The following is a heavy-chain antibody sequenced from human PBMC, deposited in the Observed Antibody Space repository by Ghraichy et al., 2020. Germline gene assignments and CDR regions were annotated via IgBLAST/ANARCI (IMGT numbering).Heavy chain of an antibody. CDR2: IYWNDDK. CDR1: GFSLSTSGVG. J-gene: IGHJ4*02. CDR3: AHALGGCTGGKCSPLHFEY. V-gene: IGHV2-5*01. Sequence: SGPTLVKPTQTLTLTCTFSGFSLSTSGVGVAWIRQPPEKALEWLALIYWNDDKRYSPSLKSRLTITKDTSKNQVVLTMTNMDPEDTGTYYCAHALGGCTGGKCSPLHFEYWGQGSLVTVSS. D-gene: IGHD2-8*02.